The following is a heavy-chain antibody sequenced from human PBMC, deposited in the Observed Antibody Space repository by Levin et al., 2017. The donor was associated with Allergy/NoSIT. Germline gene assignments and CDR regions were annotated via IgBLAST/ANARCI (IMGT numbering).Heavy chain of an antibody. CDR2: TYYRSKWYN. CDR3: ARGRHGDYVALFEY. J-gene: IGHJ4*02. D-gene: IGHD4-17*01. CDR1: GDSVSSNIAA. Sequence: LRLSCAISGDSVSSNIAAWNWIRQSPSRGLEWLGRTYYRSKWYNDYAVSVKSRIAINPDTSKNEFSLQLNSVTPEDTAVYYCARGRHGDYVALFEYWGQGTLVTVSS. V-gene: IGHV6-1*01.